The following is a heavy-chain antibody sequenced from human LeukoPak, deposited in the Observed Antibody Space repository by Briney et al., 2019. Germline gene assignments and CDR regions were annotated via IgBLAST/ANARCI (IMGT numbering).Heavy chain of an antibody. D-gene: IGHD6-13*01. Sequence: PGGSLRLSCAASGFTFSSYAMMWVRQAPGKGLEWVSTVSGSAGGTYYADSVKGRFTISRDNSKNTLYLLMNSLRAEDTAVYYCAIGAAAGLVDWFDPWGQGTLVALSS. CDR3: AIGAAAGLVDWFDP. CDR1: GFTFSSYA. V-gene: IGHV3-23*01. CDR2: VSGSAGGT. J-gene: IGHJ5*02.